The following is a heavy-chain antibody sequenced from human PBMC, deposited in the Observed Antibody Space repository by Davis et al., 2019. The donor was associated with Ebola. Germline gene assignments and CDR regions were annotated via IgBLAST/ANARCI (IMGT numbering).Heavy chain of an antibody. CDR2: IYYSGST. CDR1: GGSISSYY. V-gene: IGHV4-59*12. CDR3: SRPYSSGWSYWFDP. Sequence: MPSETLSLTCTVSGGSISSYYWSWIRQPPGKGLEWIGYIYYSGSTNYNPSLKSRVTISVDKSKNQFSLKLSSVTAAETAVYYCSRPYSSGWSYWFDPWGQGTLVTVSS. J-gene: IGHJ5*02. D-gene: IGHD6-19*01.